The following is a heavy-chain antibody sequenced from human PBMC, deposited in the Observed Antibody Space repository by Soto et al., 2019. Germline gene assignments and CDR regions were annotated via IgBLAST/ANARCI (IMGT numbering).Heavy chain of an antibody. V-gene: IGHV3-23*01. CDR3: AKLEALGELWFLGYLDV. D-gene: IGHD3-10*01. CDR1: GFTFSSYA. Sequence: GGSLRLSCAASGFTFSSYAMSWVRQAPGKGLEWVSAISGSGGSTYYADSVKGRFTISRDNSKNTLYLQMNSLRAEDTAVYYCAKLEALGELWFLGYLDVWGQGTTVTVSS. CDR2: ISGSGGST. J-gene: IGHJ6*02.